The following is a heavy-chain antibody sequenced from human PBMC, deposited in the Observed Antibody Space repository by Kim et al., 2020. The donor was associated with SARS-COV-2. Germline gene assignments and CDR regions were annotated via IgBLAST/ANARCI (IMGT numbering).Heavy chain of an antibody. D-gene: IGHD6-13*01. J-gene: IGHJ3*02. V-gene: IGHV3-48*03. CDR3: ARELYSSSGDAFDI. CDR1: GFTFSSYE. Sequence: GGSLRLSCAASGFTFSSYEMNWVRQAPGKGLEWVSYISSSGSTIYYADSVKGRFTISRDNAKNSLYLQMNSLRAEDTAVYYCARELYSSSGDAFDIWGQGTMVTVSS. CDR2: ISSSGSTI.